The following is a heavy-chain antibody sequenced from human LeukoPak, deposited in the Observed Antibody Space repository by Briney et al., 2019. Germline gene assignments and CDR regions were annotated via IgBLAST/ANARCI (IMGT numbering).Heavy chain of an antibody. D-gene: IGHD3-10*01. V-gene: IGHV1-2*02. J-gene: IGHJ4*02. CDR3: ARDAGIGITILY. CDR2: INPNSGGT. CDR1: GYTFTVYY. Sequence: ASVKVSCKASGYTFTVYYMHWVRQAPGQGLEWMGWINPNSGGTNYAQKFQGRVTMTRDTSISTAYMELSRLRSDDTAVYYCARDAGIGITILYWGQGTLVTVSS.